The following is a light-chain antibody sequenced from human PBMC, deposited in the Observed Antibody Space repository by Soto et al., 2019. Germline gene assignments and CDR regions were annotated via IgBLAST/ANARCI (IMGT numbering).Light chain of an antibody. Sequence: IAMTQSPATLSVSPGERATLSCRASQSVSSNLAWYQQKPGQAPRLLISDASTRATGIPARFSGSGSGTDFTLTISSLEPEDFAVYYCQQRSNWLTFGGGTKVDIK. V-gene: IGKV3-11*01. CDR1: QSVSSN. J-gene: IGKJ4*01. CDR2: DAS. CDR3: QQRSNWLT.